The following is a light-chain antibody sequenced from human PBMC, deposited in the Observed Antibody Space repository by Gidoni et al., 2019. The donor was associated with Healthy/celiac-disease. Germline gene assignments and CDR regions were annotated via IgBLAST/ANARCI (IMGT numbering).Light chain of an antibody. J-gene: IGLJ2*01. CDR2: EVS. CDR1: STDVGSYNL. CDR3: CSYAGSSTPVV. V-gene: IGLV2-23*02. Sequence: QSSLTQPASVSGSPGQSITISWTGTSTDVGSYNLSSWSQQHPGKAPKLMLYEVSKRPSGVSKSFSGSKSGNTASLTSSGLQAEDEADYYCCSYAGSSTPVVFGGGTKLTVL.